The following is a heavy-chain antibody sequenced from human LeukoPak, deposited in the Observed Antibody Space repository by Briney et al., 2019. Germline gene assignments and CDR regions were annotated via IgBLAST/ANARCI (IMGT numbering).Heavy chain of an antibody. V-gene: IGHV3-7*01. CDR1: GFTFSSYW. CDR3: TSWGDTTAEYFQR. D-gene: IGHD2-21*02. Sequence: PGGSLRLSCAASGFTFSSYWMNWVRQAPGKGLEWVAHINPDGRDTYYVDSVKGRFTISGDNAQNSMYLQMNSLRVEDTAVYYCTSWGDTTAEYFQRWGQGTLVTVSS. J-gene: IGHJ1*01. CDR2: INPDGRDT.